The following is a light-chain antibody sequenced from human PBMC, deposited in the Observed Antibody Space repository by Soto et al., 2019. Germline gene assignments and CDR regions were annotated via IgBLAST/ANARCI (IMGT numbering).Light chain of an antibody. V-gene: IGKV1-5*01. Sequence: DIQMTQSPSTLSASVGDRVTIACRASQRISNFLAWYQQKPGKAPHLLIYDASSLESGVPSRFSGSGSGTEFTLTLSSLQPDDFATYYCQHYNGYSQTFGQGTKADIK. CDR3: QHYNGYSQT. CDR2: DAS. J-gene: IGKJ1*01. CDR1: QRISNF.